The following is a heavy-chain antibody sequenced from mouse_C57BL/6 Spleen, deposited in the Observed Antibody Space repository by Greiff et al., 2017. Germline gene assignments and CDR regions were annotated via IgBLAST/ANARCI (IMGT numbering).Heavy chain of an antibody. V-gene: IGHV1-64*01. CDR1: GYTFTSYW. Sequence: QVQLQQPGAELVKPGASVKLSCKASGYTFTSYWMHWVKQRPGQGLEWIGMIHPNSGSTNYNEKFKSKATLTVDKSSSTAYMQLSSLTSEDSAVYYCARRPHLGPAMDYWGQGTSVTVSS. CDR2: IHPNSGST. CDR3: ARRPHLGPAMDY. J-gene: IGHJ4*01.